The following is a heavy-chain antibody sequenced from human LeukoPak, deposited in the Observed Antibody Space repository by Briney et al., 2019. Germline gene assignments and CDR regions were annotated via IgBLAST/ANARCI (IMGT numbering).Heavy chain of an antibody. D-gene: IGHD2-2*01. CDR2: ISGSGGST. Sequence: GRSLRLSCAASGFTFRSYNMNWVRQAPGKGLEWVSAISGSGGSTYYADSVKGRFTISRDNSKNTLYLQMNSLRAEDTAVYYCAKSPLVVVPAAINYFDYWGQGTLVTVSS. CDR1: GFTFRSYN. CDR3: AKSPLVVVPAAINYFDY. V-gene: IGHV3-23*01. J-gene: IGHJ4*02.